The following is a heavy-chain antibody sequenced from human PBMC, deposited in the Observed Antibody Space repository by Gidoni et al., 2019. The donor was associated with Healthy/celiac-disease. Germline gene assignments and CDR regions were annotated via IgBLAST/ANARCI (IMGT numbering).Heavy chain of an antibody. D-gene: IGHD4-17*01. CDR1: GGSFSAYY. Sequence: QVQLQQWGAGLLKPSETLSLTCAVYGGSFSAYYWRWIRQPPGKGLEWIGEINHSGSTNYNPSLKSRVTISVDTSKNQFSLKLSSVTAADTAVYYCARGGDDYGDYVFSNGPSPFLGYWGQGTLVTVSS. CDR2: INHSGST. J-gene: IGHJ4*02. V-gene: IGHV4-34*01. CDR3: ARGGDDYGDYVFSNGPSPFLGY.